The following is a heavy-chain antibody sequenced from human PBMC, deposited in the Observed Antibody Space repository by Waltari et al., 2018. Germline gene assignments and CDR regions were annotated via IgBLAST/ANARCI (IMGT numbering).Heavy chain of an antibody. V-gene: IGHV1-69*05. CDR2: ISPIFCRA. D-gene: IGHD2-15*01. Sequence: QVQLVQSGAEVKKPGSSVKVSCKASGGTFSSYAISWVRQAPGQGIEWMGGISPIFCRANHAQKSQGRVTITTDESTSTAYMELSSLRSEDTAVYYCARPPLRGGAFDIWGQGTMVTVSS. J-gene: IGHJ3*02. CDR3: ARPPLRGGAFDI. CDR1: GGTFSSYA.